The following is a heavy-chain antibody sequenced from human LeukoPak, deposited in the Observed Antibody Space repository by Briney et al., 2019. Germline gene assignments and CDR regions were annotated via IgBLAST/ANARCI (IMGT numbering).Heavy chain of an antibody. CDR1: GGSFSGYY. J-gene: IGHJ5*02. D-gene: IGHD3-3*01. Sequence: SETLSLTCAVYGGSFSGYYWSWIRQPPGKGLEWIGEINHSESTNYNPSLKSRVTISVDTSKNQFSLKLSSVTAADTAVYYCARGSSDFWSGYYRRCWFDPWGQGTLVTASS. V-gene: IGHV4-34*01. CDR2: INHSEST. CDR3: ARGSSDFWSGYYRRCWFDP.